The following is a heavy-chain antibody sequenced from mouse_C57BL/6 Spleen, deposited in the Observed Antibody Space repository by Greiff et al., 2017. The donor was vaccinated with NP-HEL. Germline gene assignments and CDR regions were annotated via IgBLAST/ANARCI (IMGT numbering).Heavy chain of an antibody. CDR1: GYSITSGYY. J-gene: IGHJ2*01. CDR2: ISYDGSN. Sequence: EVKLQESGPGLVKPSQSLSLTCSVTGYSITSGYYWNWIRQFPGNKLEWMGYISYDGSNNYNPSLKNRISITRDTSKNQFFLKLNSVTTEDTATYYCAREKVYYFDYWGQGTTLTVSS. V-gene: IGHV3-6*01. CDR3: AREKVYYFDY.